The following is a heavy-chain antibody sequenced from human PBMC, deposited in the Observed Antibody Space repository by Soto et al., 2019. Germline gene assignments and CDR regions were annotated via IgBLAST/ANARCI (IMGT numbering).Heavy chain of an antibody. V-gene: IGHV4-34*01. D-gene: IGHD3-10*01. CDR1: GGSFSGYY. Sequence: PSETLSLTCAVYGGSFSGYYWSWIRQPPGKGLEWIGEINHSGSTNYNPSLKSRVTISVDTSKNQFSLKLSSVTAADTAVYYCARAASYYYGSGSYYNEPLYYYYYGMDVWGQGTTVTVSS. J-gene: IGHJ6*02. CDR2: INHSGST. CDR3: ARAASYYYGSGSYYNEPLYYYYYGMDV.